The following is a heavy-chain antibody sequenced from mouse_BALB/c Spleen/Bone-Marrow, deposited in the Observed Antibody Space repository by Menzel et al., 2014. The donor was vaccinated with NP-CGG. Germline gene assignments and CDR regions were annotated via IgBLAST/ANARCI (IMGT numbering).Heavy chain of an antibody. CDR1: GFTFSSYG. CDR3: ARHRDAMDY. CDR2: ISSGGSYT. V-gene: IGHV5-6*01. J-gene: IGHJ4*01. Sequence: EVKLQESGGDLVKPGGSLKLSCAASGFTFSSYGMSWVRRTPDKRLEWVATISSGGSYTYYPDSVKGRFTISRDNATNSLYLQMSSLKSEDTAMYYCARHRDAMDYWGQGTSVTVSS. D-gene: IGHD3-3*01.